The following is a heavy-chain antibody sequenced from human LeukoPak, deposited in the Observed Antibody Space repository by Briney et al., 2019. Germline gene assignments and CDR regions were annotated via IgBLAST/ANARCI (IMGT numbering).Heavy chain of an antibody. CDR2: IISSGIKT. V-gene: IGHV3-23*05. CDR3: ATHRCCSGGSCQLNYYYYIDV. J-gene: IGHJ6*03. D-gene: IGHD2-15*01. Sequence: PGGSLRLSCVASGFSFSMKAMCWVRPAPGEGLDWVSGIISSGIKTKSADSVKGRLTISRKTSKNLLSLQMDSRRAKAPAVYYGATHRCCSGGSCQLNYYYYIDVWGKRTTVTVSS. CDR1: GFSFSMKA.